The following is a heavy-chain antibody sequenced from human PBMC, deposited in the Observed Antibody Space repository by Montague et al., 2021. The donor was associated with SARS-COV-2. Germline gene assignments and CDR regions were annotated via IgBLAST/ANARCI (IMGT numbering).Heavy chain of an antibody. CDR3: AREVVAAPGTFDY. D-gene: IGHD6-13*01. J-gene: IGHJ4*02. CDR2: VCASGST. V-gene: IGHV4-4*07. Sequence: SETLSLTCTVSGDSISYFYWSWIRQPAGKGQERIGRVCASGSTNYNSSFYSRVTMSVDTSKKQFSLRLSPVTAADTAVYYCAREVVAAPGTFDYWGQGTLVTVSS. CDR1: GDSISYFY.